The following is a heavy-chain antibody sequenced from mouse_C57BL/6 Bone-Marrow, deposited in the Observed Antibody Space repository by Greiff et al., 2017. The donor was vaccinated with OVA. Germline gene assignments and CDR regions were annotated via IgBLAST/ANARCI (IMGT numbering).Heavy chain of an antibody. CDR2: INPNNGGT. Sequence: EVQLQQSGPELVKPGASVKIPCKASGYTFTDYNMDWVKQSHGKSLEWIGDINPNNGGTIYNQKFKGKATLTVDKSSSTAYMELRSLTSEDTAVYYCARSRGSSLNRAMDYWGQGTSVTVSS. V-gene: IGHV1-18*01. CDR3: ARSRGSSLNRAMDY. CDR1: GYTFTDYN. J-gene: IGHJ4*01. D-gene: IGHD1-1*01.